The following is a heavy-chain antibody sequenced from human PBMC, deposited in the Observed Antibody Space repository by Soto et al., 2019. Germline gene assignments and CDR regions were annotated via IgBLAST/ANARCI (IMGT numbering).Heavy chain of an antibody. J-gene: IGHJ4*02. CDR3: AKDPVASAGTGCFDY. CDR2: ISHSSANT. Sequence: GGSLRLSCAASGFTFSSYNMNWVRQAPGKGLEWVSGISHSSANTYYADSVKGRFTISRDNSKNTLYLQMYSLRAEDTAVYFCAKDPVASAGTGCFDYWGQGTLVTVS. CDR1: GFTFSSYN. D-gene: IGHD6-13*01. V-gene: IGHV3-23*01.